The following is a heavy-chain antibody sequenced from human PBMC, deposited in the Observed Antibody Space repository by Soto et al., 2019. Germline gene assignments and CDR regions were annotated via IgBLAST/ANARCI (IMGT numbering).Heavy chain of an antibody. J-gene: IGHJ4*02. Sequence: GGSLRLSCAASGFTFSSYWMSWVRQAPGKGLEWVANIKQDGSEKYYVDSVKGRFTISRDNAKNSLYLQMNSLRAEDTAVYYCARSPLSAAAGYYFDYWGQGTLVTVSS. CDR1: GFTFSSYW. CDR3: ARSPLSAAAGYYFDY. CDR2: IKQDGSEK. D-gene: IGHD6-13*01. V-gene: IGHV3-7*01.